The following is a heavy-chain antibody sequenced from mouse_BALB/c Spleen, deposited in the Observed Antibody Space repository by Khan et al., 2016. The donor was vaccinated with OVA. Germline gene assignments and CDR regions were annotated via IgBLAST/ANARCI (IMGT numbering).Heavy chain of an antibody. Sequence: QVQLKQSGAELAKPGASVKMSCKASGYTFINYWILWVKQRPGQGLEWIGYINPSTGYTEYNQNFKDKATLTADKSSSTAYMQLSSLTSEDSAVYYCAGRGLRWDFDYWGQGTPLTVSS. CDR1: GYTFINYW. J-gene: IGHJ2*01. V-gene: IGHV1-7*01. CDR2: INPSTGYT. CDR3: AGRGLRWDFDY. D-gene: IGHD1-1*01.